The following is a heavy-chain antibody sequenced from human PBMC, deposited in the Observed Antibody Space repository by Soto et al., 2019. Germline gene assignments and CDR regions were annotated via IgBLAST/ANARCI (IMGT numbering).Heavy chain of an antibody. CDR3: ARGEQYGGRIFDY. D-gene: IGHD1-26*01. CDR1: PDIASTLNTG. V-gene: IGHV6-1*01. Sequence: QTPCLTRAFTPDIASTLNTGWRWVRQSPSRGLEWLGMTYFRSKWYYAYAVSVRGRMTIIPNTSKNQYSLQLNTVTPEDTAVYFCARGEQYGGRIFDYWGQGTLVTVSS. J-gene: IGHJ4*02. CDR2: TYFRSKWYY.